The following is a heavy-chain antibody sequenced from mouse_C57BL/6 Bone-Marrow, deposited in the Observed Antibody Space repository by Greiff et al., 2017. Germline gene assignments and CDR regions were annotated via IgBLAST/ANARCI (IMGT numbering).Heavy chain of an antibody. CDR1: GFNIKDYY. D-gene: IGHD4-1*01. CDR2: IDPEDGDT. J-gene: IGHJ4*01. CDR3: ASRELGRYYAMDY. V-gene: IGHV14-1*01. Sequence: EVQLQQSGAELVRPGASVKLSCTASGFNIKDYYMHWVKQRPEQGLEWIGRIDPEDGDTEYAPKFQGKATMTADTSSNTAYLQLSSLTSEDSAVYYCASRELGRYYAMDYWGQGTSVTVSS.